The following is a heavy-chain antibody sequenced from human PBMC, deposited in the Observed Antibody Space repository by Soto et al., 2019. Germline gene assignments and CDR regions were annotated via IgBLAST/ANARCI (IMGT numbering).Heavy chain of an antibody. V-gene: IGHV3-30-3*01. CDR1: GFTFSSYA. J-gene: IGHJ6*02. CDR2: ISYDGSNK. CDR3: ARGRLRFPLPVGMDV. D-gene: IGHD3-3*01. Sequence: GGSLRLSCAASGFTFSSYAMHWVRQAPGKGLEWVAVISYDGSNKYYADSVKGRFTISRDNSKNTLYLQMNSLRAEDTAVYYCARGRLRFPLPVGMDVWGQGTTVTVSS.